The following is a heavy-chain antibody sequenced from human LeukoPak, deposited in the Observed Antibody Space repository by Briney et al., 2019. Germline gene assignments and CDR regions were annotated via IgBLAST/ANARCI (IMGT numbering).Heavy chain of an antibody. CDR3: ARITMTTSAWYFDL. CDR2: IHPGGGST. CDR1: GYTFTSNY. V-gene: IGHV1-46*01. J-gene: IGHJ2*01. Sequence: ASVKVSCKASGYTFTSNYIHWVRQAPGQGPEWMGIIHPGGGSTSYAQNFQGRVTMTKDTSTSTVYMELSSLRSEDTALYYCARITMTTSAWYFDLWGRGTLVTVSS. D-gene: IGHD3-22*01.